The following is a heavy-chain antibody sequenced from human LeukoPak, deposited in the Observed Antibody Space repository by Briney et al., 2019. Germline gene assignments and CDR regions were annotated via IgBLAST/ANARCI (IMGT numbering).Heavy chain of an antibody. CDR1: GYTFTSYD. D-gene: IGHD5-24*01. V-gene: IGHV1-18*01. Sequence: ASVKVSCKASGYTFTSYDISWVRQAPGQGLEWMGWISAYNGNTNYAQKLQGRVTMTTDTSTSTAYMELRSLRSDDTAVYYCARDERLGDAFDIWGQGTMVTVSS. CDR2: ISAYNGNT. CDR3: ARDERLGDAFDI. J-gene: IGHJ3*02.